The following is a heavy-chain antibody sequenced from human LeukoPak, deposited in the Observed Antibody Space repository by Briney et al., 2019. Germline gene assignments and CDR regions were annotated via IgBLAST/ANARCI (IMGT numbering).Heavy chain of an antibody. CDR3: ARGSGGSEYYFDY. V-gene: IGHV3-7*04. CDR1: GFTFSSYW. CDR2: IKQDGSEK. D-gene: IGHD1-26*01. J-gene: IGHJ4*02. Sequence: GGSLRLSCAASGFTFSSYWMSWDRQAPGKGLEWVANIKQDGSEKYYVDSVKGRYTISRDNAKNSLYLQMHSLRAEDTAVYYCARGSGGSEYYFDYWGQGTLVTVSS.